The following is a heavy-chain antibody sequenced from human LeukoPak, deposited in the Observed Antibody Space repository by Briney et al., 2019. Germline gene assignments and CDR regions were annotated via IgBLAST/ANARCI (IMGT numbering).Heavy chain of an antibody. D-gene: IGHD1-1*01. CDR1: GYTFTSYG. V-gene: IGHV1-18*01. Sequence: ASVKVSCKASGYTFTSYGISWVRQAPGQGLEWMGWISAYNGNTNYAQKLQGRVTMTTDTSTSTAYMELRSLRSGDTAVYYCARDVNWKDYYYYYGMDVWGQGTTVTVSS. J-gene: IGHJ6*02. CDR3: ARDVNWKDYYYYYGMDV. CDR2: ISAYNGNT.